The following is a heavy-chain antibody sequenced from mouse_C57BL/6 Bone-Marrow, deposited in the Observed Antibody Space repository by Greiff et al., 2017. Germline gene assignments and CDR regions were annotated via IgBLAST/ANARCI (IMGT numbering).Heavy chain of an antibody. CDR3: ARDGYDSAWFAY. V-gene: IGHV1-61*01. Sequence: QVQLQQPGAELVRPGSSVKLSCKASGYTFTSYWMDWVKQRPGQGLEWIGNIYPSDSETHYNQKFKDKATLTVDKSSSTAYMQRSSLTSEDSAVYYCARDGYDSAWFAYWGQGTLVTVSA. J-gene: IGHJ3*01. D-gene: IGHD2-2*01. CDR1: GYTFTSYW. CDR2: IYPSDSET.